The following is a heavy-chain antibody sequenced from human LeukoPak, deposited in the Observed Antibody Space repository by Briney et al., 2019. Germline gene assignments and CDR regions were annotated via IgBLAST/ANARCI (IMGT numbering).Heavy chain of an antibody. Sequence: PGGSLRLSCAASGFTFSSYSMNWVRQAPGKGLEWVSYISSSGSTRYYADSVKGRFTISRDNAKNSLYLQMSSLRADDTAVYYCARGSYSSSSFDYWGQGTLVTVSS. CDR3: ARGSYSSSSFDY. V-gene: IGHV3-48*04. CDR1: GFTFSSYS. J-gene: IGHJ4*02. D-gene: IGHD6-6*01. CDR2: ISSSGSTR.